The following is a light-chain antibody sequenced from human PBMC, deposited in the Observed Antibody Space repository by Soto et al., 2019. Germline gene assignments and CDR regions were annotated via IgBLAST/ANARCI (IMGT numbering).Light chain of an antibody. Sequence: DIQMTQSPSSLSAYFGDRVTITCRASQGIGVYLAWFQQKPGNAPKLLIYAASTLQSGVPSRFSGSGSGTDFTLTISGLQPEDVATYYCQKYNSAPLTFGGGTKVEIK. CDR2: AAS. CDR1: QGIGVY. J-gene: IGKJ4*01. V-gene: IGKV1-27*01. CDR3: QKYNSAPLT.